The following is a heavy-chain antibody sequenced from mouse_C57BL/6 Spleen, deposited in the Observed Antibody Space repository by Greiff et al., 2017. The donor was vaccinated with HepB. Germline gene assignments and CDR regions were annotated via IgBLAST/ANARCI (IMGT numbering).Heavy chain of an antibody. CDR2: IRLKSDNYAT. J-gene: IGHJ4*01. CDR1: GFTFSNYW. CDR3: TDVMDY. V-gene: IGHV6-3*01. Sequence: DVKLVESGGGLVQPGGSMKLSCVASGFTFSNYWMNWVRQSPEKGLEWVAQIRLKSDNYATHYAESVKGRFTISRDDSKSGVYLQMNNLRAEDTGMYYCTDVMDYWGQGTSVTVSS.